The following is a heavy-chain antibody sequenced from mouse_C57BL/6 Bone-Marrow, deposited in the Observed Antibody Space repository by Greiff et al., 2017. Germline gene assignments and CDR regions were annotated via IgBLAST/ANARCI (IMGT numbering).Heavy chain of an antibody. CDR3: ARPNYGSLYFDY. CDR1: GIDFSRYW. V-gene: IGHV4-1*01. CDR2: INPDSSTI. Sequence: EVKVEESGGGLVQPGGSLKLSCAASGIDFSRYWMSWVRRAPGKGLEWIGEINPDSSTINYAPSLKDKFIISRDNAKNTLYLQMSKVRSEDTALYYCARPNYGSLYFDYWGQGTTLTVSS. D-gene: IGHD1-1*01. J-gene: IGHJ2*01.